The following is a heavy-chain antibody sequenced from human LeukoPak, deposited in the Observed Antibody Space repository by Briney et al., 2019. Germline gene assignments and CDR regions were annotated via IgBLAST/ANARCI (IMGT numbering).Heavy chain of an antibody. Sequence: GGSLRLSCAASGFTFSNYAMSWVRQAPGKGLEWVSGVSVSGAHYADSVKGRFTVSRDSSKETLYLQLNSLRPEDTAVYYCAKDAAFGGKFDYWGQGTLVTVSS. V-gene: IGHV3-23*01. CDR2: VSVSGA. CDR3: AKDAAFGGKFDY. J-gene: IGHJ4*02. D-gene: IGHD2-15*01. CDR1: GFTFSNYA.